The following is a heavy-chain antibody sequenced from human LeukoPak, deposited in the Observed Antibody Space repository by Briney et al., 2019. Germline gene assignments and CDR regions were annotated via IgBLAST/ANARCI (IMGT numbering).Heavy chain of an antibody. CDR3: ASWYCGSTSCARGAFDI. CDR1: GYTFTYRY. V-gene: IGHV1-45*02. Sequence: ASVKVSCKASGYTFTYRYLHWVRQAPGQALEWMGWITPLNGNTNYAQKFQDRVTITRDRSMSTAYMELSSLRSEDTAMYYCASWYCGSTSCARGAFDIWGQGTMVTVSS. CDR2: ITPLNGNT. D-gene: IGHD2-2*01. J-gene: IGHJ3*02.